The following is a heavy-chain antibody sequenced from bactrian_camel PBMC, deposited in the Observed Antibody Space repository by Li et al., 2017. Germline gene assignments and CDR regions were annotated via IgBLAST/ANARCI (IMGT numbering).Heavy chain of an antibody. V-gene: IGHV3S1*01. CDR1: GFPFNVND. CDR2: INSGGGSP. D-gene: IGHD2*01. Sequence: VQLVESGGGLVQPGGSPTLSCATSGFPFNVNDITWVRQVQGKGLEWVSSINSGGGSPYYADSVKGRFTISRDNAQNTLYLQVSSLKTEDMAMYYCAKDNPAPSYSGGYAYTEVGAFGSWGQGTQVTVS. J-gene: IGHJ6*01. CDR3: AKDNPAPSYSGGYAYTEVGAFGS.